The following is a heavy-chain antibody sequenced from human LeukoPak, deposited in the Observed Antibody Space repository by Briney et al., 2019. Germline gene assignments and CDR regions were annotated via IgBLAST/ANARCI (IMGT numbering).Heavy chain of an antibody. CDR2: ISAYNGNT. CDR1: GYTFTSYG. J-gene: IGHJ5*02. V-gene: IGHV1-18*01. Sequence: ASVKVSCTASGYTFTSYGISWVRQAPGRGLEWMGWISAYNGNTNYAQKLQGRVAMTTDTSTSTAYMELRSLRSDDTAVYYCARVPIVGATYWFDPWGQGTLVTVSS. CDR3: ARVPIVGATYWFDP. D-gene: IGHD1-26*01.